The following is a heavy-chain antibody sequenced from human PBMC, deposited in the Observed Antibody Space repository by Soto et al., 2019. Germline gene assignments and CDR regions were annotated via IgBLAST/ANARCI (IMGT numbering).Heavy chain of an antibody. J-gene: IGHJ4*02. V-gene: IGHV3-23*01. CDR1: GFTFSTYA. D-gene: IGHD6-19*01. Sequence: EVQLLESGGGLVQPGGSLRLSCAASGFTFSTYAMNWVRQAPGTGLEWVSGISGSGDSTYYADSVKGRFTVSRDNSKNTLYLQMNSLRAEETAVFYCAKEGSSGWSFDYGGQGTLVTVSS. CDR3: AKEGSSGWSFDY. CDR2: ISGSGDST.